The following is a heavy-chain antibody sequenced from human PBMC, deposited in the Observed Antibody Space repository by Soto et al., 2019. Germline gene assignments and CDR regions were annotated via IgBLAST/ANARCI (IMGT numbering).Heavy chain of an antibody. J-gene: IGHJ4*02. CDR2: IKEDGSST. Sequence: PGGSLRLSCAASGFTFSSHWMNWVRQVPGRGMEWVAKIKEDGSSTYFADSVRGRFTISRDNAKNALFLQMSSLRVEDTAIYYCAKHVEWSLDFWGLGTLVTVSS. V-gene: IGHV3-7*01. CDR3: AKHVEWSLDF. CDR1: GFTFSSHW. D-gene: IGHD3-3*01.